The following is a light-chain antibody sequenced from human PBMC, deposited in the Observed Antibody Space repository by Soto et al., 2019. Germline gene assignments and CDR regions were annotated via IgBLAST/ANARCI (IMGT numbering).Light chain of an antibody. CDR2: QVS. Sequence: DIVLTQTPLSSPVTLGQPASISCRSSQSLVYSAGNTYLSWLQPRPGQPPRVLISQVSNRFSGVPDRCSGSGAGTDFTRKISRVEAEEVGVYYWVQFSRVPRTFGQGTKVEIK. J-gene: IGKJ1*01. CDR1: QSLVYSAGNTY. V-gene: IGKV2-24*01. CDR3: VQFSRVPRT.